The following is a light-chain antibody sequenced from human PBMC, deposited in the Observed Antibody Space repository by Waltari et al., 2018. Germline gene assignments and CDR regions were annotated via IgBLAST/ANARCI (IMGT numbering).Light chain of an antibody. CDR1: NSNVGSYNL. Sequence: QSALTQPASVSGSPGQSITISCTGFNSNVGSYNLVSWYQKHPGKAPQLLIYEGKRRPSGVSHRCACSTSDNSASLTLSGLQAEDEADYYCCSNVGSSVFFGGGTKLTVL. CDR2: EGK. V-gene: IGLV2-23*03. CDR3: CSNVGSSVF. J-gene: IGLJ2*01.